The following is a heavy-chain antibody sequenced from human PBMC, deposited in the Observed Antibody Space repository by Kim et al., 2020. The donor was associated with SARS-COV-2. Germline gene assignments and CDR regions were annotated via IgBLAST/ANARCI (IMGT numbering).Heavy chain of an antibody. V-gene: IGHV4-59*01. D-gene: IGHD3-16*01. CDR2: IHHSGST. CDR3: ARELWGSLDY. Sequence: SETLSLTCSASGGSISNYYWSWIRQPPGKGLEGIGYIHHSGSTNFNPSLKSRVTISIDTSKNQFSLKLSSVTAADTAVYYCARELWGSLDYWGQGIPVTVSS. CDR1: GGSISNYY. J-gene: IGHJ4*02.